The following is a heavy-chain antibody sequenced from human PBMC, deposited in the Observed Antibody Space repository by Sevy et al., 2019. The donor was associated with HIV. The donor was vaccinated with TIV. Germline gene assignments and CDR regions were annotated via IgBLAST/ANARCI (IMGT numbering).Heavy chain of an antibody. Sequence: SESLSLTCAVYGGSFSGYYWSWIRQPPGKGLEWIGEINHSGSTNYNPSLKSRVTISVDTSKNQCSLKLSSVTAAVTAVYYCASAMGDHAVVPATTAGYYYYGMDVWGQGTTVTVSS. D-gene: IGHD2-2*01. CDR1: GGSFSGYY. CDR2: INHSGST. CDR3: ASAMGDHAVVPATTAGYYYYGMDV. J-gene: IGHJ6*02. V-gene: IGHV4-34*01.